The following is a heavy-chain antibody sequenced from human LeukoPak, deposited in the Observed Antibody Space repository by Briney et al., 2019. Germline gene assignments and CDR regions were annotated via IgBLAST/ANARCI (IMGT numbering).Heavy chain of an antibody. Sequence: GSLRLSCAASGFTLSSYAMSWVRQPPGKGLEWIGEINHSGSTNYNPSLKSRVTISVDTSKNQFSLKLSPVTAADTAVYYCARAGAYGSGIDYWGQGTLVTVSS. CDR1: GFTLSSYA. CDR3: ARAGAYGSGIDY. D-gene: IGHD3-10*01. J-gene: IGHJ4*02. V-gene: IGHV4-34*01. CDR2: INHSGST.